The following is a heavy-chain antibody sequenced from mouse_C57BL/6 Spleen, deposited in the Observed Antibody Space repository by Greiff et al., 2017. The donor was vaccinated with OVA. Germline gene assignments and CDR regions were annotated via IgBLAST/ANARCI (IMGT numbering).Heavy chain of an antibody. CDR3: ARSYYGSSYHAMDY. D-gene: IGHD1-1*01. CDR2: INPNNGGT. Sequence: EVQLQQSGPELVKPGASVKIPCKASGYTFTDYYMDWVKQSHGKSLEWIGDINPNNGGTIYNQKFKGKATLTVDKSSSTAYMELRSLTSEDTAVYYCARSYYGSSYHAMDYWGQGTSVTVSS. V-gene: IGHV1-18*01. J-gene: IGHJ4*01. CDR1: GYTFTDYY.